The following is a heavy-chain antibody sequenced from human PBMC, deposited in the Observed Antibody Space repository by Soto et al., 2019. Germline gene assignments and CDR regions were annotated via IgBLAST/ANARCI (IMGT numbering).Heavy chain of an antibody. J-gene: IGHJ4*02. CDR1: GGTFSSYA. CDR3: ASKNIDGELDFDY. V-gene: IGHV1-69*12. CDR2: IIPIFGTA. Sequence: QVQLVQSGAEVKKPGSSVKVSCKASGGTFSSYAISWVRQAPGQGLEWMGGIIPIFGTANYAQKFQGRVTMTADESTSTAYMELSSLSSEDTAVYYGASKNIDGELDFDYWGQGTLVTVSS. D-gene: IGHD1-26*01.